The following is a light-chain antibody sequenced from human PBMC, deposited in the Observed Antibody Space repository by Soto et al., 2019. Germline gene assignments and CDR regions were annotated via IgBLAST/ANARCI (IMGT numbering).Light chain of an antibody. Sequence: DVVMTQSPLSLPVTLGQPASVSCRSSQSLVSSDGNTYLDWFQQRPGQSPRRLIYEVSKRDSGVPDTFSGSGSGTDFTLKISRVEADDVGIYYCMQRSHWHHTFGQGTRLEIK. CDR2: EVS. CDR1: QSLVSSDGNTY. J-gene: IGKJ2*01. V-gene: IGKV2-30*01. CDR3: MQRSHWHHT.